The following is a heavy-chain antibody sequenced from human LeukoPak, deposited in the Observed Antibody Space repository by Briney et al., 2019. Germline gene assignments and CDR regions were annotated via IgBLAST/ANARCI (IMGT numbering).Heavy chain of an antibody. V-gene: IGHV4-39*07. D-gene: IGHD3-22*01. Sequence: PSETLSLTCTVSGGSISSSSYYWGWIRQPPGKGLEWIGSIYHSGSTYYNPFLKSRVTISVDTSKNQFSLKLSSVTAADTAVYYCARVTGYMIEDYFDYWGQGTLVTVSS. CDR3: ARVTGYMIEDYFDY. CDR2: IYHSGST. CDR1: GGSISSSSYY. J-gene: IGHJ4*02.